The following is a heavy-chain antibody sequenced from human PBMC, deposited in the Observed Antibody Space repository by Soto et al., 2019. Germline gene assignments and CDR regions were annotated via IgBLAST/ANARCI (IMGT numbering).Heavy chain of an antibody. CDR3: ARGGGIVVAGTHLDY. V-gene: IGHV3-23*01. CDR2: IGGSGAGT. Sequence: GGSLRLSCAASGFTFSSYAMSWVRQAPGKGLEWVSGIGGSGAGTNYADSVKGRFTISRDNSKNTLYLQMSSLRAEDTAVYYCARGGGIVVAGTHLDYWGQGTPVTVSS. CDR1: GFTFSSYA. J-gene: IGHJ4*02. D-gene: IGHD6-19*01.